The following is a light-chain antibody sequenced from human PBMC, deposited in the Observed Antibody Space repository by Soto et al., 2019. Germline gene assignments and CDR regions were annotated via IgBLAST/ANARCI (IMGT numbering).Light chain of an antibody. J-gene: IGLJ1*01. CDR3: SSYTSSRTLYV. V-gene: IGLV2-14*01. Sequence: QSVLTQPPSVSGSPGQSVTISCTGTSTDFVSYNYVSWYQQHPGKAPKLMIYEVSNRPSGVSNRFSGSKSGNTASLTISGLQAEDEADYSCSSYTSSRTLYVFGTGTKVTVL. CDR2: EVS. CDR1: STDFVSYNY.